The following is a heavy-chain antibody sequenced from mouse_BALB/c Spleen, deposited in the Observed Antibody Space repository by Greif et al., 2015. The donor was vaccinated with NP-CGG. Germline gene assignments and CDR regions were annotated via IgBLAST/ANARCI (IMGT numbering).Heavy chain of an antibody. CDR2: ISDGGSYT. CDR3: ARAYDGYYMDY. J-gene: IGHJ4*01. D-gene: IGHD2-3*01. Sequence: EVNLVESGGGLVKPGGSLKLSCAASGFTFSDYYMYWVRQTPEKRLEWVATISDGGSYTYYPDSVKGRFTISRDNAKNNLYLQMSSLKSEDTAMYYCARAYDGYYMDYWGQGTSVTVSS. CDR1: GFTFSDYY. V-gene: IGHV5-4*02.